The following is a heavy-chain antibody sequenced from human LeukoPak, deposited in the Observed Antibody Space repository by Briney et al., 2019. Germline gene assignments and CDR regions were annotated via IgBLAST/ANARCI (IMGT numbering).Heavy chain of an antibody. V-gene: IGHV3-23*01. CDR3: AKEVYDSSDYYSNNWFDP. CDR1: GFTFSSYA. CDR2: IGGSGTST. D-gene: IGHD3-22*01. J-gene: IGHJ5*02. Sequence: GGSLRLSCAASGFTFSSYAMTWVRQAPGKGLERVSAIGGSGTSTYYADSVKGRFTISRDNSKNTLYLQMNSLRAEDTAVYYCAKEVYDSSDYYSNNWFDPWGQGTLVTVSS.